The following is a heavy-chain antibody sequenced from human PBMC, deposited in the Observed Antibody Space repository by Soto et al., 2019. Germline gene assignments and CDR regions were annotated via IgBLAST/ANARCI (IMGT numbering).Heavy chain of an antibody. J-gene: IGHJ5*02. CDR1: GYSISSGYY. Sequence: SETLSLTCAVSGYSISSGYYWGWIRQPPGKGLEWIGSIYHSGSTYYNPSLKSRVTISVDTSKNQFSLKLSSVTAADTAVYYCARDLEYYDSSGYYNNWFDPWGQGTLVTVSS. CDR3: ARDLEYYDSSGYYNNWFDP. D-gene: IGHD3-22*01. CDR2: IYHSGST. V-gene: IGHV4-38-2*02.